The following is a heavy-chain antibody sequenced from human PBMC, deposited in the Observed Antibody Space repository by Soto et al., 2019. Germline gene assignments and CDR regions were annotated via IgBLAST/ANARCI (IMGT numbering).Heavy chain of an antibody. V-gene: IGHV3-21*01. CDR1: GFTFSSFS. CDR2: ISSSSYI. Sequence: PGGSLRLSCAASGFTFSSFSMNWVRQAPGKGLEWVSSISSSSYIYYADSVKGRFTISRDNAKNSLYLQMNSLRAEDTAVYYCARNIPTDWLLRTGSDYWGQGTLVTVSS. J-gene: IGHJ4*02. D-gene: IGHD3-9*01. CDR3: ARNIPTDWLLRTGSDY.